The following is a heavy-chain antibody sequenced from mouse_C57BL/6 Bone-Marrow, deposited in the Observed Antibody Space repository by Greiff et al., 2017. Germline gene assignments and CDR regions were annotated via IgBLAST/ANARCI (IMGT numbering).Heavy chain of an antibody. V-gene: IGHV1-81*01. CDR2: IYPRSGNT. D-gene: IGHD2-3*01. Sequence: QVQLQQSGAELARPGASVKLSCKASGYTFTSYGISWVKQRTGQGLEWIGEIYPRSGNTYYNEKFKGKATLTADKSSSTAYMELRSLTSEDSAVYFCARRWLLPSFAYWGQGTLVTVSA. CDR3: ARRWLLPSFAY. J-gene: IGHJ3*01. CDR1: GYTFTSYG.